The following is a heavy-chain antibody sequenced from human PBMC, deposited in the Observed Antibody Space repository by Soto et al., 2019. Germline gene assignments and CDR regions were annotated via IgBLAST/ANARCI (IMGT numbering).Heavy chain of an antibody. V-gene: IGHV3-30*18. CDR1: GFTFSSYG. D-gene: IGHD5-12*01. Sequence: QVQLVESGGGVVQPGRSLRLSCAASGFTFSSYGMHWVRQAPGKGLEWVAVVSYYGRNKYNADPVKSRFTISRDNSKNTLYLQMNSLRAEDTAVYYCAKEGLTYTGYDLRYFDFWGQGTLVTVSS. CDR3: AKEGLTYTGYDLRYFDF. J-gene: IGHJ4*02. CDR2: VSYYGRNK.